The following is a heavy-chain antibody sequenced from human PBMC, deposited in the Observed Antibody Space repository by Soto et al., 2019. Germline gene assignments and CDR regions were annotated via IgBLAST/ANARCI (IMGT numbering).Heavy chain of an antibody. D-gene: IGHD2-15*01. Sequence: QVQLVQSGAEVKMPGSSVKVSCKASGGTFSTNPISWVRQAPGQGLEWMGGTSPIFGSGSSSQTFHGRLTVTADKSTNTVYMELSNLTSGARAVYYCARRQSGGFHRYFDSWGQGTLVTVSS. V-gene: IGHV1-69*06. CDR2: TSPIFGSG. J-gene: IGHJ4*02. CDR1: GGTFSTNP. CDR3: ARRQSGGFHRYFDS.